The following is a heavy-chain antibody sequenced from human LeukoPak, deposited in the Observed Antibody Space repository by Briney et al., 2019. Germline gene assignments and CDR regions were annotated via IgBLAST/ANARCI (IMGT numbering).Heavy chain of an antibody. D-gene: IGHD2-21*02. CDR3: ARDAYCGGDCYFAFQH. CDR2: IHSGGST. CDR1: GFTVSSNY. J-gene: IGHJ1*01. Sequence: GGSLRLSCAASGFTVSSNYMNWVRQAPGKGLEWDSVIHSGGSTYYADSVKDRFIISRDNSKNTLYLQMNSLRAEDTAVYYCARDAYCGGDCYFAFQHWGQGTLVTVSS. V-gene: IGHV3-66*01.